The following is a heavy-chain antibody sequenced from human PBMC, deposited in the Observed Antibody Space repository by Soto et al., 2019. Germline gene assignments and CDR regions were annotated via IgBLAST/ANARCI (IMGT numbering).Heavy chain of an antibody. CDR1: GFTFSSYG. Sequence: GGSLRLSCAASGFTFSSYGMHWFRQAPGKGLEWVAVIWYDGSNKYYADSVKGRFTISRDNSKNTLYLQMNSLRAEDTAVYYCAREVRFSPMDVWGQGTTVTVSS. D-gene: IGHD3-10*01. CDR2: IWYDGSNK. V-gene: IGHV3-33*01. J-gene: IGHJ6*02. CDR3: AREVRFSPMDV.